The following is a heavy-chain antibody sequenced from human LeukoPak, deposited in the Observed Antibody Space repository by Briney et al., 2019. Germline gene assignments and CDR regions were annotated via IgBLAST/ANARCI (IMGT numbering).Heavy chain of an antibody. J-gene: IGHJ4*02. CDR3: ARSSHYYGSGAYYFDY. D-gene: IGHD3-10*01. V-gene: IGHV3-48*04. Sequence: PGGSLRLSCAASGLTFSKYSMTWVRQAPGKGLEWVSFIDTSSTTIYYADSVRGRFTISRDNAKNSLYLQMNSLRAEDTAVYYCARSSHYYGSGAYYFDYWGQGTLVTVSS. CDR2: IDTSSTTI. CDR1: GLTFSKYS.